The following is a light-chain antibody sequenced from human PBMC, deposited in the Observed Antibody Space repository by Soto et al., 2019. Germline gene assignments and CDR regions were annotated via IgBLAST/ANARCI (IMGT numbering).Light chain of an antibody. CDR2: DDS. V-gene: IGLV3-21*02. CDR1: AIGSKS. CDR3: WVWESSSEQWV. J-gene: IGLJ3*02. Sequence: SYVVTQPPSVSVAPGQTARITCGGHAIGSKSVHWYQQKPGQAPVLAVYDDSDRPSGIPERFSGSNSVNTATLTISRVEAGDEADYHCWVWESSSEQWVFGGWTKLTVL.